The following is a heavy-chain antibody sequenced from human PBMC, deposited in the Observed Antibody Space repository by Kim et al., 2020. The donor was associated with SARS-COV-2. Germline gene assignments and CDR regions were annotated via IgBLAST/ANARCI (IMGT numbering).Heavy chain of an antibody. CDR3: ARVWDMYDSSGYSAFDI. Sequence: ASVKVSCKASGYTFTSYYMHWVRQAPGQGLEWMGIINPSGGSTSYAQKFQGRVTMTRDTSTSTVYMELSSLRSEDTAVYYCARVWDMYDSSGYSAFDIWGQGTMVTVSS. CDR1: GYTFTSYY. CDR2: INPSGGST. V-gene: IGHV1-46*01. J-gene: IGHJ3*02. D-gene: IGHD3-22*01.